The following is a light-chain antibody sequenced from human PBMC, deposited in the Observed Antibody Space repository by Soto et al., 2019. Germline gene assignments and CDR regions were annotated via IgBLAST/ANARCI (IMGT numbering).Light chain of an antibody. CDR1: RSDVGAYNY. CDR3: SSYTSSSTYV. Sequence: QSVLTQPASVSGSPGQSITISCTGTRSDVGAYNYVSWYQQHPGKAPKVIIYEVSYRPAGVSSRFSGSKSGNTAYLTISGLQAEDEADYYCSSYTSSSTYVFGTGTKVT. CDR2: EVS. V-gene: IGLV2-14*03. J-gene: IGLJ1*01.